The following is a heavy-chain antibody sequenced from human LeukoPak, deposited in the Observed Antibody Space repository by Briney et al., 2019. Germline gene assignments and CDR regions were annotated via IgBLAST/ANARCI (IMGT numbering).Heavy chain of an antibody. J-gene: IGHJ2*01. V-gene: IGHV4-34*01. CDR2: INHSGST. D-gene: IGHD2-8*01. CDR3: ASRNWGSGCNLDF. CDR1: GGSFSGYY. Sequence: SETLSLTCAVYGGSFSGYYWSWIRQPPGEGLEWIGEINHSGSTNYNPSLKSRVTISVDTSKNQFSLKLSSVTAADTAVYYGASRNWGSGCNLDFWGGATLVTVSS.